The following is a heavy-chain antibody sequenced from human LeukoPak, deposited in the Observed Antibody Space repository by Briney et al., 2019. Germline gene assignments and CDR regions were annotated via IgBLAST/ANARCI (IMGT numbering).Heavy chain of an antibody. D-gene: IGHD5-12*01. V-gene: IGHV4-59*08. Sequence: SETLSLTCTVSGGSINSYSWSWIRQPPGEGLEWIGSIYYSGSTNYNPSLKSRVTMSVDTSKNQFSLKLSSVTAADTAVYYCARHGGESIVAMILHAFDIWGQGTMVTVSS. CDR1: GGSINSYS. CDR3: ARHGGESIVAMILHAFDI. CDR2: IYYSGST. J-gene: IGHJ3*02.